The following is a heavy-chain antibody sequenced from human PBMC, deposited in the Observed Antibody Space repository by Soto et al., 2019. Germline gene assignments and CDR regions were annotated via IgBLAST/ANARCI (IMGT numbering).Heavy chain of an antibody. CDR1: GFTCSSYS. Sequence: PGGSLRLSCASSGFTCSSYSMNWVRQAPGKGLEWVSSISSSSSYIYYADSVKGRFTISRDNAKNSLYLQMNSLRAEDTAVYYCARAWLSGTYNYYYYMDVWGKGTTVTVSS. J-gene: IGHJ6*03. D-gene: IGHD3-9*01. V-gene: IGHV3-21*01. CDR3: ARAWLSGTYNYYYYMDV. CDR2: ISSSSSYI.